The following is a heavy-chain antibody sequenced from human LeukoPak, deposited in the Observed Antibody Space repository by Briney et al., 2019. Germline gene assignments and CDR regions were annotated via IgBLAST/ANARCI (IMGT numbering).Heavy chain of an antibody. CDR3: ARLNYYGSGSAYNWFDP. D-gene: IGHD3-10*01. J-gene: IGHJ5*02. CDR2: IYPGDSDT. Sequence: GESLKISCKGSGYSFTSYWIGWVRQMPGKGLEWMGIIYPGDSDTRYSPSFQGQVTISADKSISTAYLQWSSLKASDTAMYYCARLNYYGSGSAYNWFDPWGQGTLVTVPS. CDR1: GYSFTSYW. V-gene: IGHV5-51*01.